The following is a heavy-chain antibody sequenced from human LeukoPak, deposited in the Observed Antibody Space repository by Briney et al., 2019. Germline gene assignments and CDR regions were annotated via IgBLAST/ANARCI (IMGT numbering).Heavy chain of an antibody. CDR1: GGSISSYY. CDR2: IYYSGST. D-gene: IGHD5-18*01. Sequence: PSETLSLTCTVSGGSISSYYWSWIRQPPGKGLEWIGYIYYSGSTNYNPSLKSRVTISVDTSENQFSLKLSSVTAADTAVYYCAAAGYSYGYLRTSKFDYWGQGTLVTVSS. V-gene: IGHV4-59*01. CDR3: AAAGYSYGYLRTSKFDY. J-gene: IGHJ4*02.